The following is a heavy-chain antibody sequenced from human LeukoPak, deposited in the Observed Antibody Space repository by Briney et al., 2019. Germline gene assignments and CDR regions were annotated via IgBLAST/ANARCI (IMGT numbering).Heavy chain of an antibody. D-gene: IGHD4-17*01. Sequence: SGGSLRLSCAASGFTFSSCAMSWVRQAPGKGLEWVSAISGSGGSTYYADSVKGRFTISRDNSKNMLYLQMNSLRAEDTAVYYSAKSRQMTTVTPFDYWGQGTLVTVSS. J-gene: IGHJ4*02. CDR3: AKSRQMTTVTPFDY. CDR2: ISGSGGST. CDR1: GFTFSSCA. V-gene: IGHV3-23*01.